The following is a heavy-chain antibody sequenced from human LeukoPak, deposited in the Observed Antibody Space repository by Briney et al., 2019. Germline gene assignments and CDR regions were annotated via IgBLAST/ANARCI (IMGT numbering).Heavy chain of an antibody. CDR1: GDSISADY. V-gene: IGHV4-4*07. CDR3: ARQAPVSAVAGMWSDKDAFDI. CDR2: IFSSGST. D-gene: IGHD6-19*01. Sequence: SETLSLTCTVSGDSISADYWSWIRQPAGKGLEWIGRIFSSGSTNYNPSLKSRVTISVDTSKNQFSLKLSSVTAADTAVYYCARQAPVSAVAGMWSDKDAFDIWDQGTMVTVSS. J-gene: IGHJ3*02.